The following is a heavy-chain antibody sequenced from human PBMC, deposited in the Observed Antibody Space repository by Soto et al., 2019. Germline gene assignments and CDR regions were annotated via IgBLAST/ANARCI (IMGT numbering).Heavy chain of an antibody. J-gene: IGHJ3*02. CDR2: IIPIFGTA. D-gene: IGHD3-22*01. CDR3: ARTTYYHEPRPAFDI. Sequence: RRWLHHAPRKGLEWMGGIIPIFGTANYAQKFQGRVTITADESTSTAYMELSSLRSEDTAVYYCARTTYYHEPRPAFDILVQGTMVP. V-gene: IGHV1-69*01.